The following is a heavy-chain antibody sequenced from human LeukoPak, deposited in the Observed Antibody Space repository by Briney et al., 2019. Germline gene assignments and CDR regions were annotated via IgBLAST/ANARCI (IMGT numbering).Heavy chain of an antibody. D-gene: IGHD3-22*01. CDR1: GYTFTSYA. J-gene: IGHJ4*02. V-gene: IGHV1-3*01. CDR2: INAGNGNT. CDR3: ATLPLTMIVVVSHPRTDY. Sequence: ASVKVSCKASGYTFTSYAMHWVRQAPGQRLEWMGWINAGNGNTKYSQKFQGRVTITRDTSASTAYMELSSLRSEDTAVYYCATLPLTMIVVVSHPRTDYWGQGNLVTVSS.